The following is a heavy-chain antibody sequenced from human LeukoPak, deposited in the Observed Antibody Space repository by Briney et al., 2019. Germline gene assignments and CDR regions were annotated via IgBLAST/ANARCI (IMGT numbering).Heavy chain of an antibody. CDR2: ISGGGSTT. J-gene: IGHJ4*02. CDR1: GFTFSSYA. V-gene: IGHV3-23*01. Sequence: GGSLRLSCAASGFTFSSYAMSWVRQAPGKGLEWVSAISGGGSTTSYADSVKGRFTISRDNSKNTLYLQMNSLRAEDTAVYYCARGVAVSFRIAAVWGQGTLVTVSS. D-gene: IGHD6-13*01. CDR3: ARGVAVSFRIAAV.